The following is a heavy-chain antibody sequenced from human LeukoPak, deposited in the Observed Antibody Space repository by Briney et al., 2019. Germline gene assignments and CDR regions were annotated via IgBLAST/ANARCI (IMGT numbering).Heavy chain of an antibody. Sequence: PGGSLRLSCAASGFTFSSYGMHWVRQAPGKGLEWVAVISYDGSNKYYADSVKGRFTISRDNSKNTLYLQMNSLRAEDTAVYYCAKGEDDYGDYEDVYWGQGTLVTVSS. D-gene: IGHD4-17*01. CDR2: ISYDGSNK. CDR3: AKGEDDYGDYEDVY. J-gene: IGHJ4*02. V-gene: IGHV3-30*18. CDR1: GFTFSSYG.